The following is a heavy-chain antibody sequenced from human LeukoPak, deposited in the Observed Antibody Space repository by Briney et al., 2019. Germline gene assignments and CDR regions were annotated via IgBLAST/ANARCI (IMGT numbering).Heavy chain of an antibody. CDR3: ARRSGSYYGIYYYYYMDV. Sequence: GGSLRLSCAASGFTLSDYAMGWGSQAPGKGLEYVSAIRRNGGRTYYANSVKGRFTISRDNSKNTLYLQMGSLRAEDMAVYYCARRSGSYYGIYYYYYMDVWGKGTTVTVSS. V-gene: IGHV3-64*01. D-gene: IGHD1-26*01. CDR2: IRRNGGRT. CDR1: GFTLSDYA. J-gene: IGHJ6*03.